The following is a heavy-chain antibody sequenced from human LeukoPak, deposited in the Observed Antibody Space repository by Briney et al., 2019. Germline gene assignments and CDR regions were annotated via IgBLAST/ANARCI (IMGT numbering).Heavy chain of an antibody. J-gene: IGHJ4*02. V-gene: IGHV4-61*02. CDR2: IYTSGST. D-gene: IGHD3-10*01. CDR1: GGSVSSGNYY. CDR3: ARGLYYYASGSYNFDY. Sequence: PSETLSLTCTVSGGSVSSGNYYWSWIRQPAGKGLEWIGRIYTSGSTNFHPSLKSRVTISVDTSKNQFSLKLSSVTAADTAVYYCARGLYYYASGSYNFDYWGQGTLVTVSS.